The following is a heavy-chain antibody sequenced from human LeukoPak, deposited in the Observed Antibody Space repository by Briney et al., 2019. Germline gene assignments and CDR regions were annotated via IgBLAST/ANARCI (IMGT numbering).Heavy chain of an antibody. J-gene: IGHJ5*02. Sequence: SVKVSCKTSGGTLSNYPISWVRQAPGQGLERMGGIMPIFGTAHYAEKFQASVTITADESTNTVFMELRSLKSEDTAVYYCARGPEIEVAGTTFGEYKWFHPWGQGTLLTVSS. CDR2: IMPIFGTA. V-gene: IGHV1-69*01. CDR3: ARGPEIEVAGTTFGEYKWFHP. D-gene: IGHD6-19*01. CDR1: GGTLSNYP.